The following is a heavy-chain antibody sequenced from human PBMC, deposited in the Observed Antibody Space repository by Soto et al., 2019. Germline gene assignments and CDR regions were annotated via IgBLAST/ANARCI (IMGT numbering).Heavy chain of an antibody. Sequence: QLQLQESGPGLVKPSETLSLTCTVSGDSISSSGYYWGWIRQPPGKGLEWIGGIYDSGITYYNPSIKSRVTISADMARDQFSLKLRSVNAAESAVYYCARRGQDFHDCSGYGSPGWLDPWGQGTLVIVSS. CDR1: GDSISSSGYY. J-gene: IGHJ5*02. V-gene: IGHV4-39*01. CDR3: ARRGQDFHDCSGYGSPGWLDP. D-gene: IGHD3-22*01. CDR2: IYDSGIT.